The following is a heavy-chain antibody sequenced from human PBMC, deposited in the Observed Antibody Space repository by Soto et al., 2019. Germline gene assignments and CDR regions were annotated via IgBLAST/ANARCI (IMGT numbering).Heavy chain of an antibody. V-gene: IGHV1-46*01. CDR1: GYTFTSYY. CDR2: INPSGGST. Sequence: ASVKVSCKASGYTFTSYYMHWVRQAPGQGLEWMGIINPSGGSTSYAQKFQGRVTMTRDTYKSTVYMELSSQRSEDTAVYYCARDQTPYYYHSSGSPPFFDFWGQASLVTV. CDR3: ARDQTPYYYHSSGSPPFFDF. D-gene: IGHD3-22*01. J-gene: IGHJ4*02.